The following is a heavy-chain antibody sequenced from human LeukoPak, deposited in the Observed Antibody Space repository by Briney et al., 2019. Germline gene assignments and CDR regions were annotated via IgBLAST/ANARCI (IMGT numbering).Heavy chain of an antibody. CDR2: IYTNGGT. V-gene: IGHV4-4*07. J-gene: IGHJ4*02. Sequence: PSETLSLTCTVSGGSISSYYWSWIRQPAGKGLEWIGRIYTNGGTTYNPSLKSRVTMSIDTSKNQFSLKLSSVTAADTAAYYCAREYSSSWYPEEYWGQGTLVTVSS. CDR3: AREYSSSWYPEEY. CDR1: GGSISSYY. D-gene: IGHD6-13*01.